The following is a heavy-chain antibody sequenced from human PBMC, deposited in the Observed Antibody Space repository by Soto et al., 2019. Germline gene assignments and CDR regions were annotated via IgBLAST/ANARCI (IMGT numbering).Heavy chain of an antibody. CDR1: GFTFSALW. V-gene: IGHV3-7*05. J-gene: IGHJ3*01. CDR3: ARYLSPPGEFLYEAFDV. D-gene: IGHD2-15*01. Sequence: EVQLVESGGCLVQPGESLRLSCAASGFTFSALWMTRLRQATGKGLAWLANMKRDGTVTHYGAAMEGRCTLSRDNVQHSSFLHLNSLRPEDTAMYYTARYLSPPGEFLYEAFDVWGQGNVVTVSS. CDR2: MKRDGTVT.